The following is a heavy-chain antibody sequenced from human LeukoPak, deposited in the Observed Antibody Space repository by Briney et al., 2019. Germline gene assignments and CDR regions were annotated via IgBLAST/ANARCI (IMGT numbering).Heavy chain of an antibody. J-gene: IGHJ3*01. V-gene: IGHV2-5*01. CDR1: GFSLSTSGVG. CDR2: ISRNDDK. D-gene: IGHD5-18*01. CDR3: AHVDTTMVTSGFDV. Sequence: ESGPTLVKPTQTLTLTCTFSGFSLSTSGVGVGWIRQPPGKALELLALISRNDDKRYSPSLKSRLTITKDTSKNQVVLTMTNMDLVDTATYYCAHVDTTMVTSGFDVWGQGTMVTVS.